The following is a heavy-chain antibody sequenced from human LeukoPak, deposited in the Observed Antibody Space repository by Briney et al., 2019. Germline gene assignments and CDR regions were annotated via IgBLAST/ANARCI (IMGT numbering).Heavy chain of an antibody. CDR2: FDPEDGET. CDR1: GYTLTELS. Sequence: ASVKVSCKVSGYTLTELSMHWVRQAPGKGLEWMGGFDPEDGETIYAQKFQGRVTMTEDTSTDTAYMELSSLRSEDTAVYYCATDPPTTYYYDSSGYGWGQGTLVTVSS. J-gene: IGHJ4*02. V-gene: IGHV1-24*01. CDR3: ATDPPTTYYYDSSGYG. D-gene: IGHD3-22*01.